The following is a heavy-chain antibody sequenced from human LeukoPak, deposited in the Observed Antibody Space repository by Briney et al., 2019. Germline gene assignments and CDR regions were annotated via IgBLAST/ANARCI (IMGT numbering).Heavy chain of an antibody. CDR3: AKTAIPLIVEMATEFDY. CDR2: ISGSGGST. V-gene: IGHV3-23*01. J-gene: IGHJ4*02. D-gene: IGHD5-24*01. Sequence: PGGSLRLSCAASGFTFSSYAMSWVRQAPGKGLEWVSAISGSGGSTYYADSVKGRFTISRDNSKNTLYLQMNSLRAEDTAVYYCAKTAIPLIVEMATEFDYWGQGTLVTVSS. CDR1: GFTFSSYA.